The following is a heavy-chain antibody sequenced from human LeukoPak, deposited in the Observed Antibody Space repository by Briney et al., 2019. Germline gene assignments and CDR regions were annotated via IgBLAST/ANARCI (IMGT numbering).Heavy chain of an antibody. CDR1: GFTFSSYA. Sequence: GGSLSLSCAASGFTFSSYAMSWVRQAPGKGLEWVSVISGSGDSTYYADSVKGRFTISRDNSKNTLYLQMNSLRAEDTAVYYCAKETTYSFVDYWGQGTLVTVSS. V-gene: IGHV3-23*01. CDR3: AKETTYSFVDY. D-gene: IGHD1-1*01. CDR2: ISGSGDST. J-gene: IGHJ4*02.